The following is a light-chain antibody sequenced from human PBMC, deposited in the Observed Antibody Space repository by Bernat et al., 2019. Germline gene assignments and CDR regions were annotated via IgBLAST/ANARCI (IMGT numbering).Light chain of an antibody. J-gene: IGKJ1*01. Sequence: DIVMTQSPLSLPVTLGQSASISCKSSQSVLHSDGSTSLNWFHQRPGQSPRRLIYKVSERDSGVPDRFSGGGSGTDFTLKIASVEADDVGVYYCMHGAHWPWAFGQGTKVEI. V-gene: IGKV2-30*02. CDR1: QSVLHSDGSTS. CDR3: MHGAHWPWA. CDR2: KVS.